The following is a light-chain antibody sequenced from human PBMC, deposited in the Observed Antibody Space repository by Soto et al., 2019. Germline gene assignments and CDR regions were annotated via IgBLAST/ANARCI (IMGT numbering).Light chain of an antibody. CDR3: QQYNSYLWT. CDR2: EAS. V-gene: IGKV1-5*03. CDR1: QTFGRW. Sequence: DIQMTQSPSTLSASVGDRVTITCRASQTFGRWLAWFQRKPGKAPKLLIYEASNLQSGVPSRFSGSGSGTKFTLTIGSLQPDDFATYYCQQYNSYLWTFGQWTKVDIK. J-gene: IGKJ1*01.